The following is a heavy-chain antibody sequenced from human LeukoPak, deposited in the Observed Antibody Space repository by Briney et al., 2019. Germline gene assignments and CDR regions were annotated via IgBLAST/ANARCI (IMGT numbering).Heavy chain of an antibody. CDR3: ARSTGGDWYAFDI. J-gene: IGHJ3*02. CDR1: GFTFSSYG. V-gene: IGHV3-21*01. D-gene: IGHD2-21*02. CDR2: ISTSSSYI. Sequence: GGSLRLSCAASGFTFSSYGMTWVRQAPGKGLEWVSSISTSSSYIYYADSVKGRFTISRDNAKNSLYLQMNSLRAEDTAVYYCARSTGGDWYAFDIWGQGTMVTVSS.